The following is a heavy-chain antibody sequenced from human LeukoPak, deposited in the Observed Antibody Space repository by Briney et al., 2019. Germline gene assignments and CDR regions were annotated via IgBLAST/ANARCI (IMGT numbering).Heavy chain of an antibody. CDR3: ARVSGYSSSSDFDY. Sequence: GASVKVSCKASGYTFTGYYMHWVRQAPGQGLEWMGWINPNSGATNYAQKFQGRVTMTRDTSISTAYMELSRLRSDDTAVYYCARVSGYSSSSDFDYWGQGTLVTFSS. CDR1: GYTFTGYY. V-gene: IGHV1-2*02. J-gene: IGHJ4*02. D-gene: IGHD6-6*01. CDR2: INPNSGAT.